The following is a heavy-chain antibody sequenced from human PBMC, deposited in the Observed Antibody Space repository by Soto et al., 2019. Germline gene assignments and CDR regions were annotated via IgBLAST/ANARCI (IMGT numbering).Heavy chain of an antibody. CDR3: ARGPARGYYYMDV. D-gene: IGHD2-2*01. J-gene: IGHJ6*03. V-gene: IGHV3-21*01. CDR2: ISSSSSYI. CDR1: GFTFSSYS. Sequence: GGSLRLSCAASGFTFSSYSMNWVRQAPGKGLEWVSSISSSSSYIYYADSVKGRFTISRDNAKNSLYLQMNSLRAEDTAVYYCARGPARGYYYMDVWGKGTTVTVSS.